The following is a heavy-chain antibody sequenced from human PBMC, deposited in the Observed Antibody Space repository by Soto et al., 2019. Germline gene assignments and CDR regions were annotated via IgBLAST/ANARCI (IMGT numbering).Heavy chain of an antibody. D-gene: IGHD3-16*01. Sequence: QVQLVQSGAEVKKPGSSVRVSCKASGTIFSSYTISWVRQAPGQGLEWMGRIIPILGETNSAQKFQGRVTRTADKSTNTAYMQLNILRLEDTAVYYCARGLGGRMDGWGQGTTVTVSS. CDR3: ARGLGGRMDG. CDR2: IIPILGET. J-gene: IGHJ6*02. V-gene: IGHV1-69*08. CDR1: GTIFSSYT.